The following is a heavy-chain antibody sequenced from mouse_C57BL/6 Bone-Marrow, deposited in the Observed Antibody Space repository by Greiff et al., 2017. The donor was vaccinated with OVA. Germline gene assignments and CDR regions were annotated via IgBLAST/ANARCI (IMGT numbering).Heavy chain of an antibody. D-gene: IGHD2-1*01. Sequence: EVKLVESGGGLVQPGGSLSLSCAASGFTFTDYYMSWVRQPPGKALEWLGFIRNKANGYTTEYSASVKGRFTISRDNSQSILSLQMNALRDEDSATYYCARGGRNYGNLYYYARDYWGQGTSVTVSS. CDR3: ARGGRNYGNLYYYARDY. J-gene: IGHJ4*01. CDR2: IRNKANGYTT. V-gene: IGHV7-3*01. CDR1: GFTFTDYY.